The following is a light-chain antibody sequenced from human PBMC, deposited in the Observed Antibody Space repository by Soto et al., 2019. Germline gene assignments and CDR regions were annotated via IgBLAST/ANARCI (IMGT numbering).Light chain of an antibody. V-gene: IGKV3-20*01. Sequence: EIVLTQSPGTLSLSPGERATISCRASQSVSSTFLAWYQQRPGQAPSLVIYGAFTRATGIPDRFTGSGSGTDFTLTINTLEPEDFAVYYCQQYGSSPLTFGGGTRVEIK. CDR2: GAF. CDR1: QSVSSTF. CDR3: QQYGSSPLT. J-gene: IGKJ4*01.